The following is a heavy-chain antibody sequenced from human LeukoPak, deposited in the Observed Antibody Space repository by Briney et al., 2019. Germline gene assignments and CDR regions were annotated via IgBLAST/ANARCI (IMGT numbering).Heavy chain of an antibody. CDR2: ISWNSGSI. Sequence: SLRLSCAASGFTFDDYAMHWVRQAPGKGLEWVSGISWNSGSIGYADSVKGRFTISRDNSKNTLYLQMNSLRAEDTAVYYCANFRVTTVTTYSYWGQGTLVTVSS. D-gene: IGHD4-17*01. CDR1: GFTFDDYA. CDR3: ANFRVTTVTTYSY. V-gene: IGHV3-9*01. J-gene: IGHJ4*02.